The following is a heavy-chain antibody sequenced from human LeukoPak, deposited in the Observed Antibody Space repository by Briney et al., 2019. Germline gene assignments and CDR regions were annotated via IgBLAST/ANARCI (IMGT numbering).Heavy chain of an antibody. Sequence: GGSLRLSCAASGFTFSTYTMNWVRQAPGKGLESVSSITSSSSYIYYADSVKGRFTISRDNAKNSLYLQMNSLRVEDTAVYYCARHRSGGSQDDAFDIWGQGTMVTVSS. CDR2: ITSSSSYI. D-gene: IGHD2-15*01. CDR3: ARHRSGGSQDDAFDI. CDR1: GFTFSTYT. J-gene: IGHJ3*02. V-gene: IGHV3-21*01.